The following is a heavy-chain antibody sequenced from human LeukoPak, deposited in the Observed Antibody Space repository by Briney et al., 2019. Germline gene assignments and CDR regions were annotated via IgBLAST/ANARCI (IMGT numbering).Heavy chain of an antibody. V-gene: IGHV4-34*01. J-gene: IGHJ6*04. Sequence: SATLSLTCAVYGGSFSGYYWSWIRQPPGKGLEWIGEINHSGSTNYNPSLKSRVTISVDTSKNQFSLKLSSVTAADTAVYYCARGRTLNYYGSGSYLYYYYGMDVWGKGTTVTVSS. CDR2: INHSGST. CDR3: ARGRTLNYYGSGSYLYYYYGMDV. D-gene: IGHD3-10*01. CDR1: GGSFSGYY.